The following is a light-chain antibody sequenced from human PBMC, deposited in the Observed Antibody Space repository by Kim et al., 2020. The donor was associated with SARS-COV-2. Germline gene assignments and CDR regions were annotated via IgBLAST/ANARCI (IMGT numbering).Light chain of an antibody. V-gene: IGKV1-6*02. CDR2: AAS. J-gene: IGKJ1*01. CDR1: QGVRND. Sequence: ASVGDRIIITCRASQGVRNDLGWYQQKPGKAPKLLIYAASSLQSGVPSRFSGSGSGTDFTLTISSLQPEDFATYYCLQDYNYPRTFGQGTKVDIK. CDR3: LQDYNYPRT.